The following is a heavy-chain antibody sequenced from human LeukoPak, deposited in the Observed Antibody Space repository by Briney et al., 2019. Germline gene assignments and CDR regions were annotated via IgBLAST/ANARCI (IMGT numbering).Heavy chain of an antibody. CDR1: GYTFTTYY. D-gene: IGHD1-1*01. J-gene: IGHJ4*02. Sequence: ASVKVSCKASGYTFTTYYIHWVRQAPGQGLEWMGFINPSGGSTSYAQKFQGRVTMTRDTSTSTVYMELSSLRSEDTAVYFCARNVGSGLDYWGQGTLVAVSS. V-gene: IGHV1-46*01. CDR2: INPSGGST. CDR3: ARNVGSGLDY.